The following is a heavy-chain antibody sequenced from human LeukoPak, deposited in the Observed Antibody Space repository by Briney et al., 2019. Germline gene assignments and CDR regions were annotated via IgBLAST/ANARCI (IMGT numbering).Heavy chain of an antibody. V-gene: IGHV3-33*01. J-gene: IGHJ4*02. D-gene: IGHD5-18*01. Sequence: GGSLRLSCAASGFTFSSYGMHWVRQAPGKGLEWVAVIWYDGSNKYYADSVKGRFTISRDNSKNTLYLQMNSLRAEDTAVYYCARERYSYGHLYYFDYWGQGTLVTVSS. CDR1: GFTFSSYG. CDR3: ARERYSYGHLYYFDY. CDR2: IWYDGSNK.